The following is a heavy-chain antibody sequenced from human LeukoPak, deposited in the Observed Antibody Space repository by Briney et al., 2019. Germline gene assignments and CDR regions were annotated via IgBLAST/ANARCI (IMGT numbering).Heavy chain of an antibody. CDR2: ISFDGANK. J-gene: IGHJ4*02. D-gene: IGHD1-1*01. CDR3: ARSTSGIYDRFDY. V-gene: IGHV3-30-3*01. CDR1: GFTFSRYA. Sequence: GGSLRLSCAASGFTFSRYAIHWVRQAPGRGLECVAVISFDGANKYYADSVKGRFTISRDNSRNTRSLQMNSLRTEDTAVYYCARSTSGIYDRFDYWGRGTLVTVS.